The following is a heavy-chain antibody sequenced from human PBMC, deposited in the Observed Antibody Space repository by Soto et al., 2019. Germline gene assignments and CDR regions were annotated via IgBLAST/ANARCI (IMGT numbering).Heavy chain of an antibody. CDR1: GGTFSSYT. CDR2: IIPILGIA. D-gene: IGHD4-17*01. J-gene: IGHJ6*02. CDR3: ARDSLYGHEKHYYYYYGMDV. Sequence: QVQLVQSGAEVKKPGSSVKVSCKASGGTFSSYTISWVRQAPGQGLEWMGRIIPILGIANYAQKFQGRVTITADKSTSTAYMELSSLRSEDTAVYYCARDSLYGHEKHYYYYYGMDVWGQGTTVTVSS. V-gene: IGHV1-69*08.